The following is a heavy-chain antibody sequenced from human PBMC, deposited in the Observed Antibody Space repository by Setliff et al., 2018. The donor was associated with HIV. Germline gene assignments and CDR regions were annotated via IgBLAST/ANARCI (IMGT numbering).Heavy chain of an antibody. CDR2: ISAYDGDT. CDR1: NYTFTNYA. V-gene: IGHV1-18*01. D-gene: IGHD4-4*01. Sequence: ASVKVSCKASNYTFTNYAITWVRQAPGQRPEWMGWISAYDGDTKYAQKFHNRLSMTADTSTTTAYMDLRGLTPDDTGVYYCARVGLSAVPFPTVYWGQGTLVTVSS. J-gene: IGHJ4*02. CDR3: ARVGLSAVPFPTVY.